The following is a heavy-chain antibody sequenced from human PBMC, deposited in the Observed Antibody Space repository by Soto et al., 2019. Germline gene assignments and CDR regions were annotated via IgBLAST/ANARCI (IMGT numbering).Heavy chain of an antibody. D-gene: IGHD6-19*01. V-gene: IGHV3-23*01. CDR3: AKVLSPYSSGWTVGGMDV. Sequence: GGSLRLSCAASGFTFSSYAMSWVRQAPGKGLEWVSAISGSGGSTYYADSVKGRFTISRDNSKNTLYLQMNSLRAEDTAVYYCAKVLSPYSSGWTVGGMDVWGQGTTVTVSS. CDR1: GFTFSSYA. J-gene: IGHJ6*02. CDR2: ISGSGGST.